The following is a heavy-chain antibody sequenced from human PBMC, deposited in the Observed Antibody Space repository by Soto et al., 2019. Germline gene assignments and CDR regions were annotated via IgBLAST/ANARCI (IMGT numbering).Heavy chain of an antibody. CDR3: ARERTSKGGMDV. CDR1: GFTFSNDW. J-gene: IGHJ6*02. V-gene: IGHV3-74*01. Sequence: GGSLRLSCAASGFTFSNDWMNWVRQGPGKGLEWVSRIISGGTRVTYADSVKGRFTIARDNAKNTLYLEMHSLTAEDTAVYYCARERTSKGGMDVWGQGTTVTAP. CDR2: IISGGTRV.